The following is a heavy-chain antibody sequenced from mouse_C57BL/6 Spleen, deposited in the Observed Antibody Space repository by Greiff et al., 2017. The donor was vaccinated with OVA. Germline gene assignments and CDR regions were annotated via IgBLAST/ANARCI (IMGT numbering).Heavy chain of an antibody. CDR2: ISSGGSYT. D-gene: IGHD3-3*01. Sequence: EVQLQESGGDLVKPGGSLKLSCAASGFTFSSYGMSWVRQTPDKRLEWVATISSGGSYTYYPDSVKGRFTISRDNAKNTLYLQMSSLKSEDTAMYYCARHGDFLYYFDYWGQGTTLTVSS. V-gene: IGHV5-6*01. CDR3: ARHGDFLYYFDY. J-gene: IGHJ2*01. CDR1: GFTFSSYG.